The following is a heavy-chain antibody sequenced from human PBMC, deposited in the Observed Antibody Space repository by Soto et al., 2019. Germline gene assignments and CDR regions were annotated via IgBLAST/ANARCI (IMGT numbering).Heavy chain of an antibody. CDR2: ISYDGSHA. CDR3: AKERTYSVASGFDY. D-gene: IGHD1-26*01. J-gene: IGHJ4*02. CDR1: GFTFTTYG. V-gene: IGHV3-30*18. Sequence: QVQLVDSGGGVVQPGRSLRLSCAASGFTFTTYGMHWVRRAPGKGLEWVAVISYDGSHAYYPDSVKGRFTISRDNSKNTLYLQINSLIAEDTAVYYCAKERTYSVASGFDYWGRGTLVAVSS.